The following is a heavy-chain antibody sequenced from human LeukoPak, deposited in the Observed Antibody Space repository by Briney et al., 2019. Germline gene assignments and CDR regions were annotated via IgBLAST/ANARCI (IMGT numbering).Heavy chain of an antibody. V-gene: IGHV3-21*01. CDR3: ARAENSGSGGLDP. Sequence: GGSLRLSCAASEFSVGSNYMNWVRQAPGKGLEWVSRITSSSHYIYYADSVKGRFTISRDNPKNSLYLDMSSLRADDTAVYYCARAENSGSGGLDPWGKGTLVTVSS. J-gene: IGHJ5*02. D-gene: IGHD2-15*01. CDR1: EFSVGSNY. CDR2: ITSSSHYI.